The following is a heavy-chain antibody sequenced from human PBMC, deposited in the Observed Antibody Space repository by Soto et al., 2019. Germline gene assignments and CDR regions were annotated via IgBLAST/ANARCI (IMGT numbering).Heavy chain of an antibody. CDR2: INHSGSI. D-gene: IGHD6-13*01. Sequence: LARTPAAGGGPLSGYFFGRNNFPPGNGLDWIGEINHSGSIYYNPSLKSRVTISVDTSKNLFSLKLSSVTAADTAVYYCARGPLIVCSIWYAIDYYAQATLVT. CDR1: GGPLSGYF. J-gene: IGHJ4*02. V-gene: IGHV4-34*01. CDR3: ARGPLIVCSIWYAIDY.